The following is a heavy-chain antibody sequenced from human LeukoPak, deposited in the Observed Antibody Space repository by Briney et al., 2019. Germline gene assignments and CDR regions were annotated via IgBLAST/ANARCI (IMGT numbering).Heavy chain of an antibody. J-gene: IGHJ4*02. CDR1: GGSISSYF. V-gene: IGHV4-59*08. CDR3: ARHGGGFGSGTYYNFDY. Sequence: PSETLSLTCTVSGGSISSYFWSWIRQPPGKGLEWIGYIYYSGSTNYNPSLKSRVTISVDTSMHQFSLTLTSVTAADTAVDYCARHGGGFGSGTYYNFDYWGQGTLVTVSS. D-gene: IGHD3-10*01. CDR2: IYYSGST.